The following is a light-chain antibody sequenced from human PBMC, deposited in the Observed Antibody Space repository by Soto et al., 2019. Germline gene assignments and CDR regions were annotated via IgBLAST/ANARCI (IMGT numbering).Light chain of an antibody. CDR2: DVS. CDR3: CSYAGSYNYV. Sequence: QSALTQPRSVSGSPGQSVTISCTGTSSDVGAYNYVSWYQQHPGKAPKVMIYDVSKRPSGVPDRFSGSKSGTTASLTISGLQADYEADYYCCSYAGSYNYVFGSGTKLTVL. V-gene: IGLV2-11*01. CDR1: SSDVGAYNY. J-gene: IGLJ1*01.